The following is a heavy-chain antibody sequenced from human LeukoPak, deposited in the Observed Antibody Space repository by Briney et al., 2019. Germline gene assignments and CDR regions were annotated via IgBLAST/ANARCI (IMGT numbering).Heavy chain of an antibody. D-gene: IGHD1-1*01. CDR3: PXXXXXXXXXYTYYYYGMDV. Sequence: ASVKVSCKASGYTFTSYDINWVRQATGQGLEWMGWMNPNSGNTGYAQKFQSRVTMTRNTSISTAYMELSSLRSEDTAGNYCPXXXXXXXXXYTYYYYGMDVWGQGTTVTVSS. V-gene: IGHV1-8*01. CDR2: MNPNSGNT. J-gene: IGHJ6*02. CDR1: GYTFTSYD.